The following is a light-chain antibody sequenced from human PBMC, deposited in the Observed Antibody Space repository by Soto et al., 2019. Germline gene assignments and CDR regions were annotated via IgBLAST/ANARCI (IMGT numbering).Light chain of an antibody. Sequence: QSVLTQPPSVSGAPGQRVTISCTGSSSNIGAGYDVHWYQQLPGTAPKLLIYGNSNRPSGVPDRFSGSKSGTSAALAITGLQADDDADYYCQSYDGSLSGSVFGGGTKLTVL. V-gene: IGLV1-40*01. CDR1: SSNIGAGYD. CDR2: GNS. J-gene: IGLJ3*02. CDR3: QSYDGSLSGSV.